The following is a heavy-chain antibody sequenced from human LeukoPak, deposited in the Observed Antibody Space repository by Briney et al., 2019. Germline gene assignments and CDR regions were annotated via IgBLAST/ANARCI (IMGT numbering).Heavy chain of an antibody. J-gene: IGHJ4*02. D-gene: IGHD2-15*01. V-gene: IGHV1-2*02. CDR1: VYTFTGYY. Sequence: ASVKVSCKASVYTFTGYYINWVRQAPGQGLEWMGWNNPNSGGTNYAQKFRGRVTMTRDTSISTAYMELSRLRSDDTAVYYCARAQVEYCSGGRCYSGYWGQGTLVTVSS. CDR2: NNPNSGGT. CDR3: ARAQVEYCSGGRCYSGY.